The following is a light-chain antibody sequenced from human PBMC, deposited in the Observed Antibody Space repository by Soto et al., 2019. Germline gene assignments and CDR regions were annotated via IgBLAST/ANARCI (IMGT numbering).Light chain of an antibody. CDR1: TSDVVIFNL. V-gene: IGLV2-23*01. CDR2: ADT. Sequence: QSVLTQPASVSGSPGQWITISCTGTTSDVVIFNLVSWYQHHPGTAPKLLIYADTKRPSGVSNRFSCAKSGYTASQTISGLHAEDVAAYYCCSYAGTSTLVFRGGTTLSVL. J-gene: IGLJ3*02. CDR3: CSYAGTSTLV.